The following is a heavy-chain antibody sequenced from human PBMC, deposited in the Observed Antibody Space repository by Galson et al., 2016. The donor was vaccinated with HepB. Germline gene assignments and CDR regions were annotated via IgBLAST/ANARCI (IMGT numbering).Heavy chain of an antibody. Sequence: SLRLSCAASGFVFSNFDMHWVRQATGRGLEWVSAIGSAGDTYYPGSVKGRFTISRENAKNSLYLQMNSLRAGDTAVYYCARGRGHMDVWGKGTTVTVSS. J-gene: IGHJ6*03. CDR1: GFVFSNFD. CDR3: ARGRGHMDV. V-gene: IGHV3-13*01. CDR2: IGSAGDT.